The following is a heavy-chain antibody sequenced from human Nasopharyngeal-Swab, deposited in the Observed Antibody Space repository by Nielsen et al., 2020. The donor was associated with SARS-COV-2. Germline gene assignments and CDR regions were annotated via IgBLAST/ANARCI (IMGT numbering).Heavy chain of an antibody. CDR1: GFTFYEYA. V-gene: IGHV3-9*01. CDR2: ISWNSGTT. CDR3: TKGSSSGSYPNWFDP. J-gene: IGHJ5*02. D-gene: IGHD3-10*01. Sequence: SLKLSCASSGFTFYEYAMHWVRQAPVKGLDWVSGISWNSGTTIYADAVKGRFTISRDNAKSSLYLQMSSLRAEDTALYFCTKGSSSGSYPNWFDPWGQGTLVTVSS.